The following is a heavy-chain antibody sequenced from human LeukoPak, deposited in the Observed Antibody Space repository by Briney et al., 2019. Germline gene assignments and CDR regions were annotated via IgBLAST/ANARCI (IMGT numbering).Heavy chain of an antibody. J-gene: IGHJ4*02. V-gene: IGHV3-23*01. Sequence: GGSVRLSCAASGLTFSSYAMSWVRQAPGKGLEWVSAISGSGGSTYYADSVEGRFTISRDNSKNMLYLQMNSLRTDDTAVYYCAKSKSSGWNYFDYWGQGTLVTISS. CDR1: GLTFSSYA. D-gene: IGHD6-19*01. CDR3: AKSKSSGWNYFDY. CDR2: ISGSGGST.